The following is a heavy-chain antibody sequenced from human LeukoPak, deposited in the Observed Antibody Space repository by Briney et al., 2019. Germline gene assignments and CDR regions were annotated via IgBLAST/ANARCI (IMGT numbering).Heavy chain of an antibody. D-gene: IGHD3-10*01. CDR1: GYTLTELS. Sequence: GASVKVSCKVSGYTLTELSMHWVRQAPGKGLEWMGGFDPEDGETIYAQKFQGGVTMTEDTSTDTAYMELSSLRSEHTAVYYCATVYGSGSYGYFDYWGQGTLVTVSS. V-gene: IGHV1-24*01. CDR2: FDPEDGET. J-gene: IGHJ4*02. CDR3: ATVYGSGSYGYFDY.